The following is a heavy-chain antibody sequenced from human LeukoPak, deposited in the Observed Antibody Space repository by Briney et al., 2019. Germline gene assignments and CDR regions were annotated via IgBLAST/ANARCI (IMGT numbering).Heavy chain of an antibody. D-gene: IGHD3-3*01. CDR1: GGSLSGYY. V-gene: IGHV4-34*01. Sequence: SETLSLTCAVYGGSLSGYYWSWIRQPPGKGLEWIGEINHSGSTNYNPSLKSRVTISVDTSKNQFSLKLSSVTAADTAVYYCARAPKGYYRKTFDYWGQGTLVTVPS. J-gene: IGHJ4*02. CDR3: ARAPKGYYRKTFDY. CDR2: INHSGST.